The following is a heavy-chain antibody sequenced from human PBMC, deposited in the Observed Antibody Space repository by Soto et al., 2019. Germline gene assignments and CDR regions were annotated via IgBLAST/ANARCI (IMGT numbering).Heavy chain of an antibody. CDR3: AKDKADSSGWFQ. Sequence: GGSLRLSCAASGFTFSSYAMSWVRQAPGKGLEWVSAISGSGGSTYYADSVKGQFTISRDNSKNTLYLQMNSLRAEDTAVYYCAKDKADSSGWFQWGQGTLVTVSS. CDR1: GFTFSSYA. CDR2: ISGSGGST. V-gene: IGHV3-23*01. J-gene: IGHJ4*02. D-gene: IGHD6-19*01.